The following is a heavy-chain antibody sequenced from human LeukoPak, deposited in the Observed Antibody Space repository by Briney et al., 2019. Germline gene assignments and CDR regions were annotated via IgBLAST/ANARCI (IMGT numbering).Heavy chain of an antibody. V-gene: IGHV4-34*01. Sequence: SETLSLTCAVYGGSFSGYYWSWIRQPLEKGLEWIGEINHSGSINYNPSLKSRVTISVDTSKNQFSLKLSSVTAADTAVYYCARGRSLYYYGSGKAIDYWGQGTLVTVSS. J-gene: IGHJ4*02. D-gene: IGHD3-10*01. CDR3: ARGRSLYYYGSGKAIDY. CDR2: INHSGSI. CDR1: GGSFSGYY.